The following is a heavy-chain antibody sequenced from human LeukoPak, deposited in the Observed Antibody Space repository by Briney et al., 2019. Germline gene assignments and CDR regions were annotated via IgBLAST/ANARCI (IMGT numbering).Heavy chain of an antibody. CDR3: ARGRLTYYSYP. CDR2: IYYSGST. CDR1: GGSISSGGYY. J-gene: IGHJ5*02. Sequence: PSETLSLTCTVSGGSISSGGYYWSWIRQHPGKGLEWIGYIYYSGSTYYNPSLKSRVTISADMSKNQFSLKLTSVTAADTAVYYCARGRLTYYSYPWGQGTLVTVSS. V-gene: IGHV4-31*03. D-gene: IGHD3-10*01.